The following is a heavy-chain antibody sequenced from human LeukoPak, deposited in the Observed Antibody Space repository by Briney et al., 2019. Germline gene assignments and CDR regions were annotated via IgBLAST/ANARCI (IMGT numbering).Heavy chain of an antibody. V-gene: IGHV4-61*02. CDR2: ISTSGNT. J-gene: IGHJ4*02. CDR1: GDSITRGIYY. CDR3: ARASGYDNRPYFFDK. Sequence: SETLSPTCTVSGDSITRGIYYWSWIRQPAGKGLEWIGRISTSGNTNHNPSLESRVTISVDTSKNQFSLKLSSVTAADTAVYYCARASGYDNRPYFFDKWGQGTLVTVSS. D-gene: IGHD5-12*01.